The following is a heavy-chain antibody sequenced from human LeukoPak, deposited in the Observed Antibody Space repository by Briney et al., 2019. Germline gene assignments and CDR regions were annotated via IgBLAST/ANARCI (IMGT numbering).Heavy chain of an antibody. V-gene: IGHV4-34*01. Sequence: SETLSLTCAVYGGSFSGYYWSWIRQPPGKGLEWIGEINHSGSTNYNPSLKSRVTISADTSKNQFSLKLSSVTAADTAVYYCARGTEGFYHYGSGSYLNWFDPWGQGTLVTVSS. CDR3: ARGTEGFYHYGSGSYLNWFDP. CDR2: INHSGST. J-gene: IGHJ5*02. D-gene: IGHD3-10*01. CDR1: GGSFSGYY.